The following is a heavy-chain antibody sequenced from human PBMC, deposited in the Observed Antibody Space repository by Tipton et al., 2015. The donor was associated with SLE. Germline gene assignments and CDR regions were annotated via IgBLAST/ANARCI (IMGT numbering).Heavy chain of an antibody. D-gene: IGHD2-21*01. V-gene: IGHV3-53*01. J-gene: IGHJ4*02. CDR2: IVGSDSST. CDR1: GFTVRNNY. CDR3: GRGLGWVSVIVVSVSSTHCAVCGKGRFSISRDNSKNSLCLQMNILRVEGPAIYYCGRGSSSRAY. Sequence: SLRLSCAASGFTVRNNYMSWARQAPGKGLEWVSVIVGSDSSTHYADSVKGRFSISRDNSKNSLYLQMNSLRAEDTAVYYCGRGLGWVSVIVVSVSSTHCAVCGKGRFSISRDNSKNSLCLQMNILRVEGPAIYYCGRGSSSRAYWGQGTRVTFSS.